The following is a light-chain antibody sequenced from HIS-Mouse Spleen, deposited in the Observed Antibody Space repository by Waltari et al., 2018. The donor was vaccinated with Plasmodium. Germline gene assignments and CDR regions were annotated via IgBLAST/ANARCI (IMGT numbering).Light chain of an antibody. CDR3: YSTDSSGNHRV. CDR2: ADS. CDR1: ALPKKY. V-gene: IGLV3-10*01. J-gene: IGLJ3*02. Sequence: SYELTQPPSVSVSPGKTARITCPGDALPKKYAYWYQQKSGQAPVLVFYADSNRPSGIPGRCSGSSSGTMATLTISGAQVEDEADYYCYSTDSSGNHRVFGGGTKLTVL.